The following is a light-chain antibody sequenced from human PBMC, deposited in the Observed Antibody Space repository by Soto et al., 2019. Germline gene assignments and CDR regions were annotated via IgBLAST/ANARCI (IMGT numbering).Light chain of an antibody. V-gene: IGLV2-14*01. CDR1: SSDVGTYNY. CDR3: TSYTRDTALV. J-gene: IGLJ1*01. CDR2: EVS. Sequence: QSALTQPASVSGSPGQSITISCTGTSSDVGTYNYVSWYQHHPGKAPKLIIYEVSNRPSGVSNRFSGSKSGSTASLTISGLQAEDEDDYHCTSYTRDTALVFGTGTKLTVL.